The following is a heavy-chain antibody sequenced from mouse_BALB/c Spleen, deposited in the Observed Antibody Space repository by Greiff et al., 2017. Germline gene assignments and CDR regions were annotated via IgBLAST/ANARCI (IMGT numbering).Heavy chain of an antibody. J-gene: IGHJ3*01. D-gene: IGHD1-1*01. CDR2: ISDGGSYT. CDR3: ARDEYYYGTKVFAY. V-gene: IGHV5-4*02. CDR1: GFTFSDYY. Sequence: EVKLVESGGGLVKPGGSLKLSCAASGFTFSDYYMYWVRQTPEKRLEWVATISDGGSYTYYPDSVKGRFTISRDNAKNNLYLQMSSLKSEDTAMYYCARDEYYYGTKVFAYWGQGTLVTVSA.